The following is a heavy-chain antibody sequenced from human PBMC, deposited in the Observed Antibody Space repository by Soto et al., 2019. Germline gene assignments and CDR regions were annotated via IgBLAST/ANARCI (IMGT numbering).Heavy chain of an antibody. CDR1: GFTFSSYA. V-gene: IGHV3-23*01. Sequence: EVQLLESGGGLVQPGGSLRLSCAASGFTFSSYAMSWVRQAPGKGLEWVSAISGSGGSTYYADSVKGRFTISRENSKSTLYLQMNSLRAEDTAVYYCAKSTYRDYGGENYYYYMDVWGKGTTVTVSS. CDR2: ISGSGGST. D-gene: IGHD4-17*01. J-gene: IGHJ6*03. CDR3: AKSTYRDYGGENYYYYMDV.